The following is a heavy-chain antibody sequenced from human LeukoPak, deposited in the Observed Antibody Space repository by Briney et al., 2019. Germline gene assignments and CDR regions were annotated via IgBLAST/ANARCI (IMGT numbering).Heavy chain of an antibody. J-gene: IGHJ6*02. D-gene: IGHD3-9*01. Sequence: SVKVFCKASGYTFTSYGSSWVRQAPGQGLEWMGWIIPILGIANDAQKFQGRVTITADKSTSTAYMELSSLRSEDTAVYYCATPNVILRYFDWQYGMDVWGQGTTVTVAS. CDR2: IIPILGIA. CDR1: GYTFTSYG. V-gene: IGHV1-69*10. CDR3: ATPNVILRYFDWQYGMDV.